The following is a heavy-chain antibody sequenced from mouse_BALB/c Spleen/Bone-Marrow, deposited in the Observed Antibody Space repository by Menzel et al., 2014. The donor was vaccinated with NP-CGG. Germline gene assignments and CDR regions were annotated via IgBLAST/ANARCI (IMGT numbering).Heavy chain of an antibody. V-gene: IGHV3-8*02. J-gene: IGHJ2*01. CDR1: GDSITSGF. D-gene: IGHD2-3*01. CDR2: ISYSGST. CDR3: AGGAGYFVDY. Sequence: EVQLQQSGPSLVKPSQTLSLTCSVTGDSITSGFWNWIRKFPGNKLESMGYISYSGSTFYNPSLKSRISITRDTSKNQYYLLLNSVTTEDTATYYCAGGAGYFVDYWGQGTTPTVSS.